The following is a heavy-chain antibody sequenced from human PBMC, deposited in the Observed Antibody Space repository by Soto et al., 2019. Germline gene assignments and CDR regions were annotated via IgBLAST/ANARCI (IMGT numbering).Heavy chain of an antibody. CDR2: ISYDGSDK. CDR3: ARDYYTYYDSSGYYRSPAY. V-gene: IGHV3-30-3*01. J-gene: IGHJ4*02. Sequence: GGSLRLSCAASGVTFSSYAMHWVRQAPGKGLEWVALISYDGSDKDYAGSVKGRFTISRDNSRNTLFLQMNSLRAEDTALYYCARDYYTYYDSSGYYRSPAYWGQGT. D-gene: IGHD3-22*01. CDR1: GVTFSSYA.